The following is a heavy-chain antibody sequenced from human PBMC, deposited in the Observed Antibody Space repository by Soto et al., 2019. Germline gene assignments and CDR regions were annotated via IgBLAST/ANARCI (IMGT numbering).Heavy chain of an antibody. CDR1: GYTFTSYG. J-gene: IGHJ5*02. CDR2: ISAYNGNT. V-gene: IGHV1-18*01. CDR3: ARVMYYGSGSYLIWNPYNWFDP. D-gene: IGHD3-10*01. Sequence: GASVKVSCKASGYTFTSYGISWVRQAPGQGLEWMGWISAYNGNTNYAQKLQGRVTMTTDTSTSTAYMELRSLRSDDTAVYYCARVMYYGSGSYLIWNPYNWFDPWGQGTLVTVSS.